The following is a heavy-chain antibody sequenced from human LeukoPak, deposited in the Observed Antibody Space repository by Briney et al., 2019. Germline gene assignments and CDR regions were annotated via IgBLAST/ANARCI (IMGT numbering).Heavy chain of an antibody. V-gene: IGHV3-74*01. CDR2: INSDGSST. J-gene: IGHJ4*02. Sequence: GGSLRLSCAASGFTFSSYWMHWVRQAPGKGLVWVSRINSDGSSTSYADSVKGRFTISRDNAKNSLYLQMNSLRAEDTAVYYCASLDRAASSGWPKTPDYWGQGTLVTVSS. CDR3: ASLDRAASSGWPKTPDY. CDR1: GFTFSSYW. D-gene: IGHD6-19*01.